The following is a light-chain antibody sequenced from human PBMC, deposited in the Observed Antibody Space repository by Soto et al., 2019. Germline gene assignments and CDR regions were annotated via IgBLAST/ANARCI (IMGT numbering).Light chain of an antibody. V-gene: IGKV1-39*01. CDR2: TAS. CDR3: QQSYSTPMFT. J-gene: IGKJ2*01. CDR1: QSINNF. Sequence: DIQMTQSPSSLSASVGDRVTITCRASQSINNFLNWYQQKPGKAPRLLIYTASILQSGVPSRFSGSGSGTDFPLTISNLQPEDFSTYYCQQSYSTPMFTFGQGT.